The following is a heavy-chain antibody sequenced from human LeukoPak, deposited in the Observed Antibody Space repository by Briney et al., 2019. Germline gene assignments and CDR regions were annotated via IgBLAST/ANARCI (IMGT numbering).Heavy chain of an antibody. CDR2: INSDGSST. CDR3: ATYDIVVVVAERAFDY. CDR1: GFIFSGYW. J-gene: IGHJ4*02. D-gene: IGHD2-15*01. V-gene: IGHV3-74*01. Sequence: GGSLRLSCAASGFIFSGYWMHWVRQAPRKGLVWVSRINSDGSSTTYEDSVKGRFTISRDNAKNTLYLQMSSLRAEDTAVYYCATYDIVVVVAERAFDYWGQGTLVTVSS.